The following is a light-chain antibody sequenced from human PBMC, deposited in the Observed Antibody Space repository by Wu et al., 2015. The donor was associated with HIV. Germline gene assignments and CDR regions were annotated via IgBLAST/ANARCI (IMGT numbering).Light chain of an antibody. Sequence: EIVMTQSPATLSVSPGERATLSCRASQSVSSNLAWYQQKLGQAPRLLIYGASTRATGIPARFSGSGSGTEFTLTISSLQSEDFAVYYCQQYNNWPPHSFGQGTKVEIK. CDR3: QQYNNWPPHS. CDR1: QSVSSN. CDR2: GAS. J-gene: IGKJ2*03. V-gene: IGKV3-15*01.